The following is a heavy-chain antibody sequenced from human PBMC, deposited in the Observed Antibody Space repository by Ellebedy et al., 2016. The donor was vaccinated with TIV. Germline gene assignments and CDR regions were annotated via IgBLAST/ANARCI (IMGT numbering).Heavy chain of an antibody. Sequence: PGGSLRLSCAASGFTFSSYEITWVRQAPGKGLEWLSYISGSGSTIYYADSVKGRFTISRDNAKNSLDLQMNSLRVEDTAVYYCARAREGAFDIWGQGTMVTVSS. V-gene: IGHV3-48*03. J-gene: IGHJ3*02. CDR3: ARAREGAFDI. CDR1: GFTFSSYE. CDR2: ISGSGSTI.